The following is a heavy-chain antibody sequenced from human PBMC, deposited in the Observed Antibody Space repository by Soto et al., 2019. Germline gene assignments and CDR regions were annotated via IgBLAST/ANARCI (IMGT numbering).Heavy chain of an antibody. CDR3: ARGRLGRGTFDY. J-gene: IGHJ4*02. CDR1: GFTFSSYG. CDR2: IWYDGSNK. D-gene: IGHD6-19*01. Sequence: GGSLRLSCAASGFTFSSYGMHWVRQAPGKGLEWVAVIWYDGSNKYYADPVKGRFTISRDNSKNTLYLQMNSLRAEDTAVYYCARGRLGRGTFDYWGQGTLVTVSS. V-gene: IGHV3-33*01.